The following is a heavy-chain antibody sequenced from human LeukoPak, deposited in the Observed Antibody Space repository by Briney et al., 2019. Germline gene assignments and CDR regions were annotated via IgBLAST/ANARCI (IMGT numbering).Heavy chain of an antibody. Sequence: SETLSLTCTVSGGSISSYDWSWIRQPPGKGLEWIGYIDTSGSTNYNPSLKSRVTISVDTSKNQFSMKLSSVTAADTAVYYCARHDRDSSGYSIQEWFDPWGQGTLVTVSS. CDR1: GGSISSYD. J-gene: IGHJ5*02. D-gene: IGHD3-22*01. CDR3: ARHDRDSSGYSIQEWFDP. CDR2: IDTSGST. V-gene: IGHV4-4*09.